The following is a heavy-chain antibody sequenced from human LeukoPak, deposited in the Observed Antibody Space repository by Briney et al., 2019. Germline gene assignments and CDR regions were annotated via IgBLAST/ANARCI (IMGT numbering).Heavy chain of an antibody. D-gene: IGHD1-26*01. Sequence: GGSLRLSCAASGFTFSSDAMSWVRQAPGKGLEWVSAISGSGGSTYYADSVKGRFTISRDNSKNTLYLQMNSLRAEDTAVYYCAKDQEWELLLSVPFDYWGQGTLVTVSS. V-gene: IGHV3-23*01. CDR3: AKDQEWELLLSVPFDY. CDR2: ISGSGGST. J-gene: IGHJ4*02. CDR1: GFTFSSDA.